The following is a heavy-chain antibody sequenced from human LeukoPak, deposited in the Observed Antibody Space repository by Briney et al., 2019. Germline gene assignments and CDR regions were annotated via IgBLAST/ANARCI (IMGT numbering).Heavy chain of an antibody. D-gene: IGHD2-15*01. V-gene: IGHV3-11*01. Sequence: GGSLRLSCAASGFTFGDYYMSWIRQAPGKGLEWVSYISSSGSTIYYADSVKGRFTISRGNAKNSLYLQMNSLRAEDTAVYYCARDYEVVAAYHYYGMDVWGQGTTVTVSS. CDR1: GFTFGDYY. CDR3: ARDYEVVAAYHYYGMDV. J-gene: IGHJ6*02. CDR2: ISSSGSTI.